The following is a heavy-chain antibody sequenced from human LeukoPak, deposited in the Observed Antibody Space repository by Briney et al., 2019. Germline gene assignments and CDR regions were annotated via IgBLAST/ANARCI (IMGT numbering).Heavy chain of an antibody. CDR1: GFTFSSYG. CDR2: ISYDGSNK. Sequence: GALRLSCAASGFTFSSYGMHWVRQAPGKGLEWVAVISYDGSNKYYADSVKGRFTISRDNSENTLYLQMNSLRAEDTAVYYCARDPYSSSWPGTAFGIWGQGTMVTVSS. D-gene: IGHD6-13*01. V-gene: IGHV3-30*03. CDR3: ARDPYSSSWPGTAFGI. J-gene: IGHJ3*02.